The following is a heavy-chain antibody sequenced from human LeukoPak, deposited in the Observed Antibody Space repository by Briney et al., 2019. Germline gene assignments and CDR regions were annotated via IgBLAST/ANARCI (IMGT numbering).Heavy chain of an antibody. Sequence: SETLSLTCTVSGGSISSYYWSWIRQPAGKGLEWIGRIYTSGSTNYNPSLKSRVTMSVDTSKNQFSLKLSSVTAADTAVYYCARVKEQLVLSHHYYYMDVWGKGTTVTVSS. J-gene: IGHJ6*03. D-gene: IGHD6-6*01. V-gene: IGHV4-4*07. CDR3: ARVKEQLVLSHHYYYMDV. CDR2: IYTSGST. CDR1: GGSISSYY.